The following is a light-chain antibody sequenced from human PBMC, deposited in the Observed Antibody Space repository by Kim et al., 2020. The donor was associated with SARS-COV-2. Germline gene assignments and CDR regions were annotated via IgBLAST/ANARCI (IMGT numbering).Light chain of an antibody. J-gene: IGKJ1*01. V-gene: IGKV1-39*01. Sequence: DIQMTQSPSSLSASVGERVTITCRASQGISTYLNWYQHQPGKPPQLLIFAASNLHTGVPSRFSGSGSGTDFTLTISSLQPEDFATYHCQQSYITPWTFGQGTKVDIK. CDR1: QGISTY. CDR3: QQSYITPWT. CDR2: AAS.